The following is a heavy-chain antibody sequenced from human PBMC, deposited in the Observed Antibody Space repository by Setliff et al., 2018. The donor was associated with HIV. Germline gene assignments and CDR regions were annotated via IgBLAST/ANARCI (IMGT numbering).Heavy chain of an antibody. Sequence: SVKVSCKISGYTLTELSIHWVRQAPGKGLEWMANFDPEDGETFYAQKFQGRLTMTEDTSTDTAYMELSSLRSDDTAMYYCATDPGYSSTWYSESFQHWGQGTVVTV. CDR2: FDPEDGET. V-gene: IGHV1-24*01. CDR1: GYTLTELS. CDR3: ATDPGYSSTWYSESFQH. J-gene: IGHJ1*01. D-gene: IGHD6-13*01.